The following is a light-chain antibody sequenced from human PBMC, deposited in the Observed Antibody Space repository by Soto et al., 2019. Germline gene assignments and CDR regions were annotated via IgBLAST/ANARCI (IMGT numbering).Light chain of an antibody. J-gene: IGKJ5*01. CDR3: QQLYRYPIT. V-gene: IGKV3-15*01. Sequence: EIVMTQSPATLSVSPGERATLSCRASQSVSSHLAWYQHKPGQAPRLLFYDASTRATGIPARFSGSGSGTEFTLTISSLQSEDFATYYCQQLYRYPITFGQGTRLEIK. CDR2: DAS. CDR1: QSVSSH.